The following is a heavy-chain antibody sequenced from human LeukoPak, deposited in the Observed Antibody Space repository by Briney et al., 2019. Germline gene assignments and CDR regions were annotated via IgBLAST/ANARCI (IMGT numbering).Heavy chain of an antibody. CDR2: ISGSGSTI. D-gene: IGHD3-10*02. CDR3: AELGITMIGGV. Sequence: GGSLRLSCASSGFRFSDFYMSWIRQTPGKGLEWISYISGSGSTIYNVDSLKGRFTISRDNAKNSLYLQMNSLRAEDTAVYYCAELGITMIGGVWGKGTTVTISS. CDR1: GFRFSDFY. J-gene: IGHJ6*04. V-gene: IGHV3-11*04.